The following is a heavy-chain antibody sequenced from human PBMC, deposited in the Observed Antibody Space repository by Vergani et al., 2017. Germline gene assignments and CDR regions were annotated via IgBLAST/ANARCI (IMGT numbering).Heavy chain of an antibody. CDR3: ARESERLPFDY. J-gene: IGHJ4*02. Sequence: QVQLVESGGGVVQPGRSLRLSCAASGFTFSSYGMHWVRPAPGKGLEWVAVIWYDGSNKYYADSVKGRFTISRDNSKNTLYLQMNSLRAEDTAVYYCARESERLPFDYWGQGTLVTVSS. D-gene: IGHD3-3*01. V-gene: IGHV3-33*01. CDR1: GFTFSSYG. CDR2: IWYDGSNK.